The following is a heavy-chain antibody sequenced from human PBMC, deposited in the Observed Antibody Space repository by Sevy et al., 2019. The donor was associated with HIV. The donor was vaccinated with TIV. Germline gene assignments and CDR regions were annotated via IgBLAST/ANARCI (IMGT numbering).Heavy chain of an antibody. J-gene: IGHJ4*02. CDR1: GFTFRSYD. V-gene: IGHV3-33*01. D-gene: IGHD6-19*01. Sequence: GGSLRLSCAASGFTFRSYDMHWVRQAPGKGPEWVAIIYYDESLKYYADSVKGRFTISRDNSKNTLYLQMNSLGVDDTAVYYCAGDLGSGWYPLDYWGQGTLVTVSS. CDR3: AGDLGSGWYPLDY. CDR2: IYYDESLK.